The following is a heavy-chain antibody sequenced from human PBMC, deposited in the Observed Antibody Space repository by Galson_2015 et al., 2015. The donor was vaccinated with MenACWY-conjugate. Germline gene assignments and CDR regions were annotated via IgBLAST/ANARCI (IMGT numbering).Heavy chain of an antibody. CDR2: ISSGSSYI. CDR1: GFKFSLYS. D-gene: IGHD3-22*01. CDR3: ARGKGSGSFPYYCDY. V-gene: IGHV3-21*01. J-gene: IGHJ4*02. Sequence: SLRLSCAAAGFKFSLYSMNWVRQAPGKGLEWVSSISSGSSYIYYADSVKGRFTISRDNANNSLHLQLNSLRVEDTALYYCARGKGSGSFPYYCDYWGQGVMVAGSS.